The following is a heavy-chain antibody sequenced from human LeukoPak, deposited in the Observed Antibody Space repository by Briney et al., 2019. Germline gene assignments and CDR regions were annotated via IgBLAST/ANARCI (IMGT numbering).Heavy chain of an antibody. CDR3: ARDLVHHRLLATVYNWFDP. J-gene: IGHJ5*02. D-gene: IGHD3-3*02. Sequence: ASVKVSCKASGYTLTSYGMSWVRQAPGQGLEWMGWINTYNGNTKYAQKFQGRVTMTTDTSTSTAYMELRSLRSDDTAVYYCARDLVHHRLLATVYNWFDPWGQGTLVTVSS. CDR2: INTYNGNT. V-gene: IGHV1-18*01. CDR1: GYTLTSYG.